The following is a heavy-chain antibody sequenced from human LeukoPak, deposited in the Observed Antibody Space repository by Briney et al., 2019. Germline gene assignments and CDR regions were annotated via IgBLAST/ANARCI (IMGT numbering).Heavy chain of an antibody. CDR1: GFTLWNYI. V-gene: IGHV3-21*03. Sequence: GGSLRLSRAASGFTLWNYILNWVPQAPGEGLGWGSSLSSRCSYVYYADSVKGRFTLSRDNAKNSLYLQMNSLRVEDTAVYYCARIPMIVVVIPPYYFDGWGPGTLVTVSS. CDR3: ARIPMIVVVIPPYYFDG. J-gene: IGHJ4*02. D-gene: IGHD3-22*01. CDR2: LSSRCSYV.